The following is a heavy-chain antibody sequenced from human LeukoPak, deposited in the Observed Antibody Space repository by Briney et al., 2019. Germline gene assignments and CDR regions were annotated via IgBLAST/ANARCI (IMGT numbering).Heavy chain of an antibody. V-gene: IGHV1-46*01. CDR2: INPSGGST. CDR3: ARGGGDYYDSSDFDY. Sequence: GASVKVSCKASGYTFTSYYMHWVRQAPGQGLEWMGIINPSGGSTSYAQKFQGRVTMTRDMSTSTVYMELSSLRSEDTAVYYCARGGGDYYDSSDFDYWGQGTLVTVSS. CDR1: GYTFTSYY. D-gene: IGHD3-22*01. J-gene: IGHJ4*02.